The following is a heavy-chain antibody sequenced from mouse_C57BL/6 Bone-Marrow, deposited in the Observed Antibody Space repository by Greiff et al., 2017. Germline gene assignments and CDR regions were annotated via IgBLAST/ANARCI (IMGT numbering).Heavy chain of an antibody. J-gene: IGHJ2*01. CDR3: ARDYYGSRGAYFDY. V-gene: IGHV1-64*01. Sequence: QVQLKQSGAELVKPGASVKLSCKASGYTFTSYWMHWVKQRPGQGLEWIGMIHPNSGSTNYNEKFKSKATLTVDKSSSTAYMQLSSLTSEDSAVYYCARDYYGSRGAYFDYWGQGTTLTVSS. D-gene: IGHD1-1*01. CDR2: IHPNSGST. CDR1: GYTFTSYW.